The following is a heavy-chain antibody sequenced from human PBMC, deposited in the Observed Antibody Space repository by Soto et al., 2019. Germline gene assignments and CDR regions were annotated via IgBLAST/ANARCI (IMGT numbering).Heavy chain of an antibody. Sequence: EVHLVESGGGLVKPGGSLRLSCAVSGFTFSSCTRNGVRQAPGKGLEWVSSISPSTSHIYYADSVKGRFTISRDNAKNSLFLQMNSLRAEDTAVYYCSGGSGGACHQNYGMDVWGQGTTVTVSS. J-gene: IGHJ6*02. D-gene: IGHD2-21*02. CDR2: ISPSTSHI. CDR3: SGGSGGACHQNYGMDV. V-gene: IGHV3-21*01. CDR1: GFTFSSCT.